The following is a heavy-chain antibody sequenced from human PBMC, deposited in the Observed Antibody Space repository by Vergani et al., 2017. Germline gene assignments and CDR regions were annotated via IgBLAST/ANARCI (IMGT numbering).Heavy chain of an antibody. CDR1: GFTFSSYS. CDR3: ARAPGGYNWNYDWFDP. D-gene: IGHD1-7*01. Sequence: EVRLLESGGGLVQPGGSLRLSCAASGFTFSSYSMNWVRQAPGKGLEWVSSISSSSSYIYYADSVKGRFTISRDNAKNSLYLQMNSLRAEDTAVYYCARAPGGYNWNYDWFDPWGQGTLVTVSS. J-gene: IGHJ5*02. V-gene: IGHV3-21*01. CDR2: ISSSSSYI.